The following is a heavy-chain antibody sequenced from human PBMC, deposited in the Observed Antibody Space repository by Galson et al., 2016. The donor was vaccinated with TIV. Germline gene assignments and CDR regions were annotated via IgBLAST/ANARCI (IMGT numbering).Heavy chain of an antibody. CDR3: VRERRYCGGDCYLYYYYGMDV. V-gene: IGHV3-66*02. J-gene: IGHJ6*02. CDR2: ITSDGST. D-gene: IGHD2-21*02. CDR1: TLTVSDNY. Sequence: SLRLSCAASTLTVSDNYMTWVRQAPGKGLDWVSIITSDGSTNYADSVNGRFTISRDKSKNTLYLQMNSLRAEDTAVYYCVRERRYCGGDCYLYYYYGMDVWGQGTTVTVSS.